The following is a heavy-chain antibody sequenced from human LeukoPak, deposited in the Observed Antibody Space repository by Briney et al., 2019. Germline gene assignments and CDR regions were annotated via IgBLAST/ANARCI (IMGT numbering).Heavy chain of an antibody. J-gene: IGHJ3*02. V-gene: IGHV3-30*02. CDR1: GFTFSNYG. Sequence: VGSLRLSCAASGFTFSNYGMHWVRQAPGKGLEWVAFIRYDGSNKYYADSVKGRLTISRDNSKNTLYLQMNSLRAEDTAVYYCAKWCSGGSCYGAFDIWGQGTMVTVSS. D-gene: IGHD2-15*01. CDR2: IRYDGSNK. CDR3: AKWCSGGSCYGAFDI.